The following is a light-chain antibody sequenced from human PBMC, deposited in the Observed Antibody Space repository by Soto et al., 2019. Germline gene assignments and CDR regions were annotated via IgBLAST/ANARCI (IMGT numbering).Light chain of an antibody. V-gene: IGKV2D-29*01. CDR2: GVS. J-gene: IGKJ2*02. CDR1: QSLVHTDGETY. Sequence: DVVMTQTPLSLSVTPGQPASISCKSTQSLVHTDGETYLYWCLQRSGQHPQLLIYGVSNWYSGVPDRFSGSRSGTDFSHALRRGEGGDGGIYYCRHSIELPRTVGRGTKLEI. CDR3: RHSIELPRT.